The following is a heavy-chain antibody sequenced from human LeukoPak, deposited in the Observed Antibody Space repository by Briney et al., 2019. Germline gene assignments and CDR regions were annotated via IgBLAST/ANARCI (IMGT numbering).Heavy chain of an antibody. CDR2: IYHSGST. CDR3: ARGSIAARD. Sequence: PPETLSLTCAVSGYSISSGYYWGWIRQPPGKGLEWIGSIYHSGSTYYNPSLKSRVTISVDTSKNQFSLKLSSVTAADTAVYYCARGSIAARDWGQGTLVTVSS. J-gene: IGHJ4*02. V-gene: IGHV4-38-2*01. CDR1: GYSISSGYY. D-gene: IGHD6-13*01.